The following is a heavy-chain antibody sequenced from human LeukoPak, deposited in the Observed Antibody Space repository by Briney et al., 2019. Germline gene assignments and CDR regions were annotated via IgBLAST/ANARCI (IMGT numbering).Heavy chain of an antibody. J-gene: IGHJ3*02. CDR2: IYATGTT. CDR3: ARDTYGDYVGGAFDI. V-gene: IGHV4-4*07. CDR1: DTSIITYY. Sequence: PSEALSLTCTVSDTSIITYYWSWIRQPAGKGLEWIGHIYATGTTNYNPSLKSRVTISVDTSKNQFSLKLSSVTAADTAVYYCARDTYGDYVGGAFDIWGQGTMVTVSS. D-gene: IGHD4-17*01.